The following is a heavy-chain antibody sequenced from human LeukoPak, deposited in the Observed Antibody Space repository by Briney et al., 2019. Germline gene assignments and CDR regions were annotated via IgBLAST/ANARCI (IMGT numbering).Heavy chain of an antibody. V-gene: IGHV4-34*01. CDR2: INHSGST. CDR1: GGSSSGYY. Sequence: SETLSLTCAVYGGSSSGYYWSWIRQPPGKGLEWIGEINHSGSTNYNPSLKSRVTISVDTSKNQFSLKLSSVTAADTAVYYCARGAPLGYCSSTSCYTIDYWGQGTLVTVSS. CDR3: ARGAPLGYCSSTSCYTIDY. D-gene: IGHD2-2*02. J-gene: IGHJ4*02.